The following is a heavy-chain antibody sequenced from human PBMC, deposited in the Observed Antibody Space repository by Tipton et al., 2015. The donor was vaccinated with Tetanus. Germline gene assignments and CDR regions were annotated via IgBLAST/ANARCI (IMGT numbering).Heavy chain of an antibody. D-gene: IGHD4-17*01. CDR3: ARGGKYGDYVGY. Sequence: TLSLTCTVSGGSISSYYWSWIRQPPGKGLEWIGYIYYSGSTNYNPSLKSRVTISVDTSKNQFSLKLSSVTAADTAVYYCARGGKYGDYVGYWGQGTLATVSS. J-gene: IGHJ4*02. CDR1: GGSISSYY. CDR2: IYYSGST. V-gene: IGHV4-59*01.